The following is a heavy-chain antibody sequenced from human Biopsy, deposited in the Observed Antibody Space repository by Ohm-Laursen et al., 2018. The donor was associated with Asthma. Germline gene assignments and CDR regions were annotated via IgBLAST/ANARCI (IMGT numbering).Heavy chain of an antibody. CDR1: GFTFDDYA. D-gene: IGHD1-26*01. CDR3: AKGEWELLEANFDY. CDR2: ISWHSGSI. J-gene: IGHJ4*02. Sequence: SLRLSCAASGFTFDDYAMHWVRQAPGKGLEWVSGISWHSGSIGYADSVNGRFTISRDNAKNSLYLQMNSLRAEDTALYYCAKGEWELLEANFDYWGQGTLVTVSS. V-gene: IGHV3-9*01.